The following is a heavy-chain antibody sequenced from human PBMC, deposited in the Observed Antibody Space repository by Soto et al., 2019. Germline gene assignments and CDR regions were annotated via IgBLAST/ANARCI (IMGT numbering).Heavy chain of an antibody. CDR3: AREDNYDSSGYYHYFDY. Sequence: ASVKVSCKASGYTFTGYYMHWVRQAPGQGLEWMGWINPNSGGTNYAQKFQGWVTMTRDTSISTAYMELSRLRSDDTAVYYCAREDNYDSSGYYHYFDYWGQGTLVIVSS. D-gene: IGHD3-22*01. V-gene: IGHV1-2*04. J-gene: IGHJ4*02. CDR1: GYTFTGYY. CDR2: INPNSGGT.